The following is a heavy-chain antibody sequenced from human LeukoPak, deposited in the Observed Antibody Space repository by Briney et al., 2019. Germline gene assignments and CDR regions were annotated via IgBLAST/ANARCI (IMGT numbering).Heavy chain of an antibody. J-gene: IGHJ4*02. CDR2: INPSGGST. Sequence: VASVKVSCKASGYTFTSYYMHWVRQAPGQGLEWMGIINPSGGSTSYAQKFQGRVTMTRDTSTSTVYMELSSLRSEDTAVYYCARGGYYGYRAWYYFDYWGQGTLVTVSS. V-gene: IGHV1-46*01. CDR3: ARGGYYGYRAWYYFDY. D-gene: IGHD3-10*01. CDR1: GYTFTSYY.